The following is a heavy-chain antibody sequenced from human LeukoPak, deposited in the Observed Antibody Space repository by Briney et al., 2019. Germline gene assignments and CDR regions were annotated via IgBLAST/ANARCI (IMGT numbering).Heavy chain of an antibody. Sequence: SETLSLTCTVSGGSISSYYWSWIRQPPGKGLEWIGYIYYSGSTNYNPSLKSRVTISVDTSKNQFSLKLSSVTAADTAVYYCARSVGSERYFDNWGEGALVTVSS. CDR3: ARSVGSERYFDN. CDR2: IYYSGST. CDR1: GGSISSYY. J-gene: IGHJ4*02. D-gene: IGHD1-26*01. V-gene: IGHV4-59*01.